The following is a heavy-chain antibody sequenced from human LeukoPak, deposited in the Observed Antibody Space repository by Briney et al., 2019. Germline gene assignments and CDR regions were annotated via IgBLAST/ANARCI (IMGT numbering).Heavy chain of an antibody. V-gene: IGHV3-48*04. CDR3: AKETPAAHDAFDI. J-gene: IGHJ3*02. Sequence: GGSLSLSWAASGSTFSSHTRNWVRQPPGKGREGISYISNTGSVIYYADSVKGRFTISRDNAKNSLYLQMNSLRAEDTAVYYCAKETPAAHDAFDIWGQGTMVTVSS. CDR2: ISNTGSVI. D-gene: IGHD2-2*01. CDR1: GSTFSSHT.